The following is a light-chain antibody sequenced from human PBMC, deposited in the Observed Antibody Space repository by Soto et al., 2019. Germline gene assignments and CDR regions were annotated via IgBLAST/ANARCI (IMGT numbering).Light chain of an antibody. Sequence: DIQMTQSPSTLSASVGDSVTITCRASQSISNRLAWYQQKPGKAPKVLIYKASSLESGVPSRFSGSGSGTEFSLTISSLQPDDFATYYCQQYNSDSRTFGQGTKV. V-gene: IGKV1-5*03. CDR3: QQYNSDSRT. CDR2: KAS. J-gene: IGKJ1*01. CDR1: QSISNR.